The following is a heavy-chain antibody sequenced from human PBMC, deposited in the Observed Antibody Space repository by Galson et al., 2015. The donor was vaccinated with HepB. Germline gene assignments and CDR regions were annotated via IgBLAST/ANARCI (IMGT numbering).Heavy chain of an antibody. V-gene: IGHV3-21*01. D-gene: IGHD6-6*01. Sequence: SLRLSCAASGFTFSSYSMNWVRQAPGKGLEWVSSISSSSSYIYYADSVKGRFTISRDNAKNSLYLQMNSLRAEDTAVYYCAREGDSSSWRPYYYGMDVWGQGTTVTVSS. CDR2: ISSSSSYI. CDR3: AREGDSSSWRPYYYGMDV. J-gene: IGHJ6*02. CDR1: GFTFSSYS.